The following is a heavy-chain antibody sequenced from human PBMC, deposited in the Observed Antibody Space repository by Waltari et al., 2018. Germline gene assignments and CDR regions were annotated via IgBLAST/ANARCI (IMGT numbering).Heavy chain of an antibody. J-gene: IGHJ5*02. D-gene: IGHD5-18*01. CDR3: ARGEGTTMVTWWFDP. CDR2: INPNSGGT. CDR1: EYTFPEYY. Sequence: QVQLVQSGAEVKKPGASVKVSCKASEYTFPEYYLNRVRRAPGQWRVWMGWINPNSGGTNYAQKFQGRVTMTRDTSISTAYMDLSRLRSDDTAVYYCARGEGTTMVTWWFDPWGQGTLVTVSS. V-gene: IGHV1-2*02.